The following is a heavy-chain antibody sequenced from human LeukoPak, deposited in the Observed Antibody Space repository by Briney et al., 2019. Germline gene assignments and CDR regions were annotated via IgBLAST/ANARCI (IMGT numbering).Heavy chain of an antibody. CDR3: AGDSSSPLLIDV. D-gene: IGHD2-15*01. Sequence: PGGSLRLSCAASGFTFDTYSMNWVRQAPGKGLEWVAYISGRSSTIYYADSVKRRFTISRDNAKSSLFLQMYSLRPEDTAVYYCAGDSSSPLLIDVWGKGTTVTVYS. CDR1: GFTFDTYS. J-gene: IGHJ6*03. CDR2: ISGRSSTI. V-gene: IGHV3-48*04.